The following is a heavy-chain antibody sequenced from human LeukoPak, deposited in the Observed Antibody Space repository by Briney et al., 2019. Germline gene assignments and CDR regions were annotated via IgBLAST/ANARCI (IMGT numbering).Heavy chain of an antibody. Sequence: PGGSLRLSCAASGFTFSDHYMDWVRQVPGKGLEWVGRTRNKANSYTTEYAASVKGRFTISKDDSKNSLYLQMNSLKTEDTAVYYCALIGTNWNFDHWGQGTLVTVSS. CDR3: ALIGTNWNFDH. CDR2: TRNKANSYTT. D-gene: IGHD1-7*01. CDR1: GFTFSDHY. J-gene: IGHJ4*02. V-gene: IGHV3-72*01.